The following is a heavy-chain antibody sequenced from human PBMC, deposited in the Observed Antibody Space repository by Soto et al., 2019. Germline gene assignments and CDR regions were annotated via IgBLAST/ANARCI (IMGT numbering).Heavy chain of an antibody. CDR3: ARVVPGAEAWFGP. V-gene: IGHV1-18*01. J-gene: IGHJ5*02. CDR1: GYTFSNYG. CDR2: ISLYSDGK. D-gene: IGHD2-2*01. Sequence: QVQLVQSGGEVKRPGASVKVSCKTSGYTFSNYGITWVRQAPGQPLEWLGWISLYSDGKNYAQKFQGRVSMTTDTSTTNAYTALRSLRSDDTAVYYCARVVPGAEAWFGPWGQGTLVTVSS.